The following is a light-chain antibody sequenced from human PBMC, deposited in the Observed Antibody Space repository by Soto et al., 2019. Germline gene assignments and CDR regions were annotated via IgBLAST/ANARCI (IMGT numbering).Light chain of an antibody. J-gene: IGLJ1*01. CDR2: EVS. CDR1: SSDIGGYNY. Sequence: QSVLTQPPSASVSPGQSVTISCTGTSSDIGGYNYISWYQQHPGKAPKLMIFEVSKRPSGVPDRFSGSKSANTDSLTVSGLQAEDEADHYCSSFAGSNNLGVFGTGTKLTVL. CDR3: SSFAGSNNLGV. V-gene: IGLV2-8*01.